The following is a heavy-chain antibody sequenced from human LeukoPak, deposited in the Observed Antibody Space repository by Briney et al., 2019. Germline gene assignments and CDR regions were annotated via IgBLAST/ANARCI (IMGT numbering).Heavy chain of an antibody. Sequence: SETLSLTCTVSGGSISSTAYYWGWIRLPAGKGLEWIGRIYTSGSTNYNPSLKSRVTISVDTSKNQFSLKLSSVTAADTAVYYCARGYCSSTSCHHAFDIWGQGTMVTVSS. J-gene: IGHJ3*02. V-gene: IGHV4-61*02. CDR2: IYTSGST. CDR1: GGSISSTAYY. D-gene: IGHD2-2*01. CDR3: ARGYCSSTSCHHAFDI.